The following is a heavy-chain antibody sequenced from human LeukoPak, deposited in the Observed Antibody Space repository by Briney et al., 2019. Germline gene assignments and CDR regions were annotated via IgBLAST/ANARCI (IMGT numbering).Heavy chain of an antibody. CDR3: TKRGTGGSGSHMDY. V-gene: IGHV3-23*01. Sequence: GGSQRLSCVASGFILRDYAMNWVRQAPGKGLEWVATISGRTGATYYEDSVRGRFTISRDNSENTLYLQMNSLRVEDTALYYCTKRGTGGSGSHMDYWGQGILVTVSS. D-gene: IGHD3-10*01. J-gene: IGHJ4*02. CDR1: GFILRDYA. CDR2: ISGRTGAT.